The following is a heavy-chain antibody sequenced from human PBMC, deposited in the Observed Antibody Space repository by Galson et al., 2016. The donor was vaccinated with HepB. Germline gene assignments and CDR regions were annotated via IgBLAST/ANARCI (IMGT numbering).Heavy chain of an antibody. V-gene: IGHV3-30*18. CDR3: AKDSRSYYDFWSGYFVSE. D-gene: IGHD3-3*01. Sequence: LRLSCAASAFTFNTYTMNRVRQAPGKGLEWVAVISYDGSNKYYADSVKGRFTISRDNSKNTLYLQMNSLRAEDTAVYYCAKDSRSYYDFWSGYFVSEWGQGTLVTVSS. CDR1: AFTFNTYT. J-gene: IGHJ4*02. CDR2: ISYDGSNK.